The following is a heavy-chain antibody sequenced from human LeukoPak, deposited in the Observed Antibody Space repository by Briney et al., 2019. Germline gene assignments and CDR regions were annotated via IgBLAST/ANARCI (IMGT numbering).Heavy chain of an antibody. V-gene: IGHV1-2*02. Sequence: ASVKVSCKASGYTFTGYYMHWMRQAPGQGLEWMGWINPNSGGTNYAQKFQGRVTMTRDTSISTAYMELSRLRSDDTAVYYCAISISFKNWFDPWGQGTLVTVSS. D-gene: IGHD5-12*01. J-gene: IGHJ5*02. CDR2: INPNSGGT. CDR3: AISISFKNWFDP. CDR1: GYTFTGYY.